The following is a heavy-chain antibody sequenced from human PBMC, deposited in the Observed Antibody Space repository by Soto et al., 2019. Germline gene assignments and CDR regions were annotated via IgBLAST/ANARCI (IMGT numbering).Heavy chain of an antibody. V-gene: IGHV5-51*01. CDR2: IYPSDSDT. CDR3: ARGIKCGDYSRWFDP. J-gene: IGHJ5*02. CDR1: GYTFTTYW. Sequence: PGESLKISCKGSGYTFTTYWIGWVRQMPGKGLEWMGIIYPSDSDTRYSPSFQGQVTISADKSISIAYLQWSSLKASDTAVYYCARGIKCGDYSRWFDPWGPGTLVTVSS. D-gene: IGHD4-17*01.